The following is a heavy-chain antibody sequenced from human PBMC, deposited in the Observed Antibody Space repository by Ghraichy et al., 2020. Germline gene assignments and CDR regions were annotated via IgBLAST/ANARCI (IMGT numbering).Heavy chain of an antibody. CDR1: GAPIRSPDYF. CDR3: TRHSSGTLQWYYRGVDV. V-gene: IGHV4-39*01. J-gene: IGHJ6*02. CDR2: AFYSGTD. Sequence: SETLSLTCTVSGAPIRSPDYFWGWVRQPAGKGLEWVGSAFYSGTDYYNPSLKSRVAVSVDTSKNQFSLKLTSVTAADSGLYFCTRHSSGTLQWYYRGVDVWGQGTTVIVSS. D-gene: IGHD6-19*01.